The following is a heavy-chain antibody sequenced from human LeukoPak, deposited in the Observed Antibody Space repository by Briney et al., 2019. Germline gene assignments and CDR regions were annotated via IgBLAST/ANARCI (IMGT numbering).Heavy chain of an antibody. V-gene: IGHV3-48*01. CDR1: GFTFSSYS. J-gene: IGHJ6*03. CDR3: ARVKGLGSSWYGDYYYMDV. CDR2: ISSSSSTI. D-gene: IGHD6-13*01. Sequence: GGSLRLSCAASGFTFSSYSMNWVRQAPGKGLEWVSYISSSSSTIYYADSVKGRFTISRDNAKNSLYLQMNSLRAEDTAVYYCARVKGLGSSWYGDYYYMDVWGKGTTVTVSS.